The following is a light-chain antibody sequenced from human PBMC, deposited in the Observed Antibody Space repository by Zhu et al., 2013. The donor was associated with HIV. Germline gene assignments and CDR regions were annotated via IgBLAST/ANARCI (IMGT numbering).Light chain of an antibody. CDR3: QQYAALPFT. Sequence: EVVLTQSPATLSLSPGERATLSCRASQSVSSSFLAWYQQKPGQAPRLLIYGASSRATGIPDRFSGTASGTDFTVTISSLEPEDSAVYFCQQYAALPFTFGRGTTLEIK. CDR1: QSVSSSF. CDR2: GAS. V-gene: IGKV3-20*01. J-gene: IGKJ2*01.